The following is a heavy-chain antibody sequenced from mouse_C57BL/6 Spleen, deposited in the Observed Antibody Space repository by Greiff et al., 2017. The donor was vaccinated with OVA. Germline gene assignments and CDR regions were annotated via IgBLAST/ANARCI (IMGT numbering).Heavy chain of an antibody. V-gene: IGHV5-17*01. Sequence: EVKLVESGGGLVKPGGSLKLSCAASGFTFSDYGMHWVRQAPEKGLEWVAYISSGSSTIYYADTVKGRFTFSRDNAKNTLFLQKTGLRSENTAMYYSARPYYGSSYDAMDYWGQGTSVTVSS. CDR2: ISSGSSTI. CDR3: ARPYYGSSYDAMDY. CDR1: GFTFSDYG. J-gene: IGHJ4*01. D-gene: IGHD1-1*01.